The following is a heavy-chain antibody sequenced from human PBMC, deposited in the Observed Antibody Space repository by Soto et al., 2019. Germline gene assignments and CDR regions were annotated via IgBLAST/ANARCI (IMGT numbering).Heavy chain of an antibody. Sequence: QITLKESGPTLVKPTQTLTLTCTFSGFSLTTRGVGVGWIRQPPGKALECLALIYWDDDKRYSPSLQSRLSSTQEPSKNQVVLTMTNVDPVDTATYYCSHIPNYYQYDWFDPWGQGTLVSVSS. CDR3: SHIPNYYQYDWFDP. CDR1: GFSLTTRGVG. V-gene: IGHV2-5*02. J-gene: IGHJ5*02. CDR2: IYWDDDK. D-gene: IGHD3-16*01.